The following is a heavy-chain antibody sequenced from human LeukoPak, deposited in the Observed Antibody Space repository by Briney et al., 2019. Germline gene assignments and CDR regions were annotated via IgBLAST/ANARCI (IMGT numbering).Heavy chain of an antibody. CDR1: GVSMSCYH. CDR2: IYYSWSA. Sequence: PSETLSLTCTVSGVSMSCYHWSWIRQPPGKGLEGIGYIYYSWSANYNPSLKSRVTISVDTSTTQFSLKLTSVTAADTGVYYCARQGWLRTNYMDVWGKGTTVTVSS. D-gene: IGHD5-12*01. V-gene: IGHV4-59*08. CDR3: ARQGWLRTNYMDV. J-gene: IGHJ6*03.